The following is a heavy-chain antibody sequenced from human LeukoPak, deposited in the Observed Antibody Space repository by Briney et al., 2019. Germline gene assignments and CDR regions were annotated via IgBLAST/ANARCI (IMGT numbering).Heavy chain of an antibody. V-gene: IGHV4-59*08. D-gene: IGHD2-15*01. CDR2: IYYSGST. J-gene: IGHJ4*02. CDR3: ARHSSSWDDFDY. CDR1: GGSISSYC. Sequence: PSETLSLTCTVSGGSISSYCWSWIRQPPGKGLEWIGYIYYSGSTNYNPSLKSRVTISVDTSKNQFSLKLSSVTAADTAAYYCARHSSSWDDFDYWGQGTLVTVSS.